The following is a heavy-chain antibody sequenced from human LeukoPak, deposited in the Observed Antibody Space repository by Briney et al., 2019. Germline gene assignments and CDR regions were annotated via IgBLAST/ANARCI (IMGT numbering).Heavy chain of an antibody. D-gene: IGHD6-13*01. Sequence: SETLSLTCTVSGGSISSSSYYWGWIRQPPGKGLEWIGSIYYSGSTYYNPSLKSRVTISVDTSKNQFSLRLRSVTAADTAVYYCARALYSSSWYFGYYYYMDVWGKGTTVTVSS. J-gene: IGHJ6*03. CDR1: GGSISSSSYY. CDR3: ARALYSSSWYFGYYYYMDV. V-gene: IGHV4-39*07. CDR2: IYYSGST.